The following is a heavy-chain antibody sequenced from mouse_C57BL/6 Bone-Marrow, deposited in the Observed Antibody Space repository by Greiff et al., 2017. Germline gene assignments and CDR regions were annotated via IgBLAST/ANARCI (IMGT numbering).Heavy chain of an antibody. D-gene: IGHD2-4*01. CDR2: IYPSDSET. Sequence: QVQLQQSGAELVRPGSSVKLSCKASGYTFTSYWMDWVKQRPGQGLEWIGNIYPSDSETHYNQKFKDKATLTVDKSSSTAYMQLSSLTSEDSAVYYCAREGYDYDGDWYFDVWGTGTTVTVSS. V-gene: IGHV1-61*01. CDR1: GYTFTSYW. CDR3: AREGYDYDGDWYFDV. J-gene: IGHJ1*03.